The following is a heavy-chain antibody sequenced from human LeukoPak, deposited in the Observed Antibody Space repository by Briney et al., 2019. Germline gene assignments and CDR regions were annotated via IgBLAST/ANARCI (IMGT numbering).Heavy chain of an antibody. Sequence: PGGSLRLSCALSGLTFSSYGMHWVSQAPGKGLEWVAVISYVGSNTNYADSVKGRFTISRDNSKNTLYLQMNSLGAEDTAVYYCAKGAAADFYYDYYGMDVWGKGTTVTASP. CDR2: ISYVGSNT. J-gene: IGHJ6*04. V-gene: IGHV3-30*18. CDR1: GLTFSSYG. D-gene: IGHD6-13*01. CDR3: AKGAAADFYYDYYGMDV.